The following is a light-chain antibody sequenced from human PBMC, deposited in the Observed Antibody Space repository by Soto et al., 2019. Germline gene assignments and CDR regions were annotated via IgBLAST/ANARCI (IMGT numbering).Light chain of an antibody. J-gene: IGKJ1*01. Sequence: IQMTQSPSSLSASVGARVTITCRASQAIRNDLAWYQHKPGKVPKLLIYAASILQSGVPPRFSGSGSGTDFTLTISSLQPEDVATYYCQKYNTVPRTFGQGTKVDIK. CDR2: AAS. V-gene: IGKV1-27*01. CDR3: QKYNTVPRT. CDR1: QAIRND.